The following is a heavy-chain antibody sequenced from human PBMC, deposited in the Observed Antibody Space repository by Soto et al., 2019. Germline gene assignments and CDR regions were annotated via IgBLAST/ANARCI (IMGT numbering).Heavy chain of an antibody. CDR2: INPNSGST. J-gene: IGHJ4*02. D-gene: IGHD6-19*01. CDR1: GYKFTGDH. Sequence: QVQLVQSGAEVRKPWASVKVSCKASGYKFTGDHLHWVRQTPGLGLEWMGRINPNSGSTNYAQKFQGRVTLTRDTSTTTAYMELSILRSDDTAVYYCARGEVHSSGWNFDFWGQGTLVTVSS. CDR3: ARGEVHSSGWNFDF. V-gene: IGHV1-46*03.